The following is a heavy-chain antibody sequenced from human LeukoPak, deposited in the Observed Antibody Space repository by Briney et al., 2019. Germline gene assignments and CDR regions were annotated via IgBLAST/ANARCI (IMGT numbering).Heavy chain of an antibody. J-gene: IGHJ6*03. D-gene: IGHD2/OR15-2a*01. CDR3: AKVPCSTTTCYSYYMDV. V-gene: IGHV3-30*02. CDR1: GFRFSNYG. Sequence: PGGSLRLSCAASGFRFSNYGMHWVCQAPGKGLEWVAFIRYDGSNKYYGDSVKDRFSISRDNSKNTLYLQMNSLRAEDTAVYYCAKVPCSTTTCYSYYMDVWAKGTTVTVSS. CDR2: IRYDGSNK.